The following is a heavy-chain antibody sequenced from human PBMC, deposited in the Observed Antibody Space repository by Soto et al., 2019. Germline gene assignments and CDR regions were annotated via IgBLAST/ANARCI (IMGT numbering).Heavy chain of an antibody. Sequence: QVQLLQSGDEVKKPGASVKVSCKASGYIFVNYGIAWVRQAPGQGREWMGWISPYTGNTHSATKVQGRLTMTTDTSTSTANMDLGSLTSDDTAVYYCVMVDNYVTPTPQDVWGQGTTVTVSS. V-gene: IGHV1-18*01. J-gene: IGHJ6*02. CDR3: VMVDNYVTPTPQDV. CDR1: GYIFVNYG. D-gene: IGHD3-16*01. CDR2: ISPYTGNT.